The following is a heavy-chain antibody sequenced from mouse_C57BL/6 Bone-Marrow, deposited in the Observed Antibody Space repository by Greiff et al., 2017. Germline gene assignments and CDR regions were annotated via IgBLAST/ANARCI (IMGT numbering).Heavy chain of an antibody. CDR2: INPSTGGT. Sequence: VQLQQSGPELVKPGASVKISCKASGYSFTGYYMNWVKQSPEKSLEWIGEINPSTGGTTYNQKFKAKATLTVDKSSSTAYMQLKSLTSEDSAVYYCARELGEAFDWGQGTTLTVSS. V-gene: IGHV1-42*01. CDR3: ARELGEAFD. D-gene: IGHD4-1*01. J-gene: IGHJ2*01. CDR1: GYSFTGYY.